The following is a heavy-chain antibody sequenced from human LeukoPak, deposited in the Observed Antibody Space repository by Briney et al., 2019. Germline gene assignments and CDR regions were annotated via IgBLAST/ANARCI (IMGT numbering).Heavy chain of an antibody. Sequence: GRSLRLSCAASGFTFSSYGMHWVRQAPGKGLEWVAVIWYDGSNKYYADSVKGRFTISRDNSKNTLYLQMNSLRAEDTAVYYCARGPESWESDVFDIWGQGTMVTVSS. CDR1: GFTFSSYG. CDR3: ARGPESWESDVFDI. V-gene: IGHV3-33*01. J-gene: IGHJ3*02. CDR2: IWYDGSNK. D-gene: IGHD1-26*01.